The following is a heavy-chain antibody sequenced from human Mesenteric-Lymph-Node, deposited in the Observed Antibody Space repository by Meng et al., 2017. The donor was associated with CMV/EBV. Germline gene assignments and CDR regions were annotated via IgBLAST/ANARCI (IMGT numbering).Heavy chain of an antibody. CDR1: GYSFNSYW. D-gene: IGHD6-6*01. V-gene: IGHV5-51*01. J-gene: IGHJ4*02. Sequence: GGSLRLSCQASGYSFNSYWIAWVRQMPGKGLEWMGIIYPGDSDTRYSPSFQGQVTISADKSISTAYLQWSSLKASDTAMYYCARHHGTRLGAARLPFDYWGQGTLVTVSS. CDR2: IYPGDSDT. CDR3: ARHHGTRLGAARLPFDY.